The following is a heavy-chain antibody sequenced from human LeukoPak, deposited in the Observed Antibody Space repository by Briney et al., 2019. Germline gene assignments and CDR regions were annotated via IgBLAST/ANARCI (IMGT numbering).Heavy chain of an antibody. CDR2: MNPNSGNT. Sequence: GASVKVSCKASGYTLTSYDINWLRQATGQGLEWMGWMNPNSGNTGYAQKFQGRVTMTRNTSMSTAYMELSSLRSEDTAVYYCAIHPPVDIGGTLRERVKKGLDYWGQGTLVTVSS. D-gene: IGHD5-12*01. CDR1: GYTLTSYD. V-gene: IGHV1-8*01. J-gene: IGHJ4*02. CDR3: AIHPPVDIGGTLRERVKKGLDY.